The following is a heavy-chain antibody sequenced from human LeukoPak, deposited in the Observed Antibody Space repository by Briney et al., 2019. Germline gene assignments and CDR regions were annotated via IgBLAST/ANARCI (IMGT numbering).Heavy chain of an antibody. CDR2: IYTSGST. D-gene: IGHD3-22*01. Sequence: SQTLSLTCTVSGGSISSGNYYWSWIRQPAGKGLEWIGLIYTSGSTNYNPSLKSRVTISVDTSKNQFSLKLSSVTAADTAVYYCARDPYYYDSSGYWWGQGTLVTVSS. CDR3: ARDPYYYDSSGYW. CDR1: GGSISSGNYY. V-gene: IGHV4-61*02. J-gene: IGHJ4*02.